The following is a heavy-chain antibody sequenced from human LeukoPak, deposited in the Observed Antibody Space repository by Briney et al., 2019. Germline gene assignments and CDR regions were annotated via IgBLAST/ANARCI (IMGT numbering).Heavy chain of an antibody. CDR3: ARRHNSGWYSDY. CDR1: GYSFSTSW. J-gene: IGHJ4*02. D-gene: IGHD6-19*01. V-gene: IGHV5-51*01. Sequence: GESLKISCQGSGYSFSTSWIAWVRQMPAKGLEWMGIIYPGDSDTRYSPSLQGQVTISADKSISTAYLQWSSLQASDTAIYYCARRHNSGWYSDYWGQGTLVTVSS. CDR2: IYPGDSDT.